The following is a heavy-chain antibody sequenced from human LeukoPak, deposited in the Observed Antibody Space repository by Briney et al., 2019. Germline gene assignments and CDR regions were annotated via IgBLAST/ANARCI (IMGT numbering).Heavy chain of an antibody. Sequence: KPSETLSLTCSVSGASISSHYWSWIRQPPGKGLEWIGYVYYSGSTSYNPSLKSRVTISVDTSKNQFSLKLSSVTAADTAVYYCAREMWELLPIFDYWGRGIRVTVSS. CDR3: AREMWELLPIFDY. D-gene: IGHD1-26*01. V-gene: IGHV4-59*11. CDR2: VYYSGST. CDR1: GASISSHY. J-gene: IGHJ4*02.